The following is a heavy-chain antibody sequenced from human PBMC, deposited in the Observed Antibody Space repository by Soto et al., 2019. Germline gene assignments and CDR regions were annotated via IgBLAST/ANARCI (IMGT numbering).Heavy chain of an antibody. CDR3: ARVLNYYNSSGYLDS. D-gene: IGHD3-22*01. J-gene: IGHJ4*02. CDR2: IYPGDSDS. V-gene: IGHV5-51*01. CDR1: GYRFTSYW. Sequence: LTISCKGSGYRFTSYWIAWVRQMPGKGLEWMGIIYPGDSDSRYSPSFQGQVTISADKSISTAYLQWSSLKASDTGIYYCARVLNYYNSSGYLDSWGQGTLVTVSS.